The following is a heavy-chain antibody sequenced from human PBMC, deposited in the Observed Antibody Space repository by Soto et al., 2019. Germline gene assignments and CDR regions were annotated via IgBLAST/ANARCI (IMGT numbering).Heavy chain of an antibody. CDR1: GFTFTSNY. CDR2: INPVSGGA. J-gene: IGHJ6*02. V-gene: IGHV1-46*01. Sequence: QVQLVQSGAEVKRPGASVEISCKTSGFTFTSNYLHWVRQAPGQGLEWVAMINPVSGGATYSEKFRGRVTVTSDTSTSAIYLEVNSLTPEDTAVCYCARGEMDVWGRGTTVTVSS. CDR3: ARGEMDV. D-gene: IGHD3-16*01.